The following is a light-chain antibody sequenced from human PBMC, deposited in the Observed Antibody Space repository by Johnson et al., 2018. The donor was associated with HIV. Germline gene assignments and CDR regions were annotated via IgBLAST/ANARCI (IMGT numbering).Light chain of an antibody. CDR1: SSNIGNNY. V-gene: IGLV1-51*01. Sequence: QSVLTQSPSVSAAPGQKVTISCSGSSSNIGNNYVSWYQHLPRTAPKLLIYDNTKRPSGIPDRFSGSKSGTSATLGITGLQTGDEADYYCGTWDSSLSALVFGTGTKVTAL. CDR3: GTWDSSLSALV. CDR2: DNT. J-gene: IGLJ1*01.